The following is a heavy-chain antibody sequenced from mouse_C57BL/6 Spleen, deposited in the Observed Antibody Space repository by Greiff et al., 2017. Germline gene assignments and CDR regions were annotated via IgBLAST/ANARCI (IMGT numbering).Heavy chain of an antibody. CDR1: GFTFSSYG. D-gene: IGHD1-1*01. Sequence: EVKVVESGGDLVKPGGSLKLSCAASGFTFSSYGMSWVRQTPDKRLEWVATISSGGSYTYYPDSVKGRFTISRDNAKNPLYLQMSSLKSEDTAMYYCAVYYGSSSWFAYWGQGTLVTVSA. J-gene: IGHJ3*01. V-gene: IGHV5-6*01. CDR3: AVYYGSSSWFAY. CDR2: ISSGGSYT.